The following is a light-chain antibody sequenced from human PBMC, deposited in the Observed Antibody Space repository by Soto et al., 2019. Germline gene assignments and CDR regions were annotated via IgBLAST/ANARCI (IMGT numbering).Light chain of an antibody. V-gene: IGLV1-47*02. CDR1: SSNIGNNY. Sequence: QSVLTQPPSASGTPGQRVTVSCSGSSSNIGNNYVFWYQHLPGTAPKLLIYSNDQRPSGVSAPDSGSTSGTSASLSISGLRSEDEADSYCAAWDYGLSCSYVFGHGTQLTVL. CDR2: SND. J-gene: IGLJ7*01. CDR3: AAWDYGLSCSYV.